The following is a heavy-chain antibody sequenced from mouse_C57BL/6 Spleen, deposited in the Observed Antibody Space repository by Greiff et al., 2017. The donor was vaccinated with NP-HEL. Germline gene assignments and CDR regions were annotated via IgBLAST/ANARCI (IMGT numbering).Heavy chain of an antibody. CDR3: ARKGDGYLDY. CDR1: GFSLTSYG. J-gene: IGHJ2*01. Sequence: VQLKESGPGLVQPSQSLSITCTVSGFSLTSYGVHWVRQSPGKGLEWLGVIWSGGSTDYNAAFISRLSISKDNSKSQVFFKMNSLQADDTAIYYCARKGDGYLDYWGQGTTLTVSS. CDR2: IWSGGST. D-gene: IGHD2-3*01. V-gene: IGHV2-2*01.